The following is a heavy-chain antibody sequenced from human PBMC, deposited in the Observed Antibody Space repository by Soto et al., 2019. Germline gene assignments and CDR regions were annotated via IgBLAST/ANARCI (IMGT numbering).Heavy chain of an antibody. Sequence: SVKVSCKASGGTFNTYTFSWVRQAPGQGLEWMGSIIPIFGTTHYAQSFQGRLSITADQSSTTTYMELRSLTSHDTALYYCARIPRYSFPTSDPLDNWGQGTLVTSPQ. J-gene: IGHJ1*01. V-gene: IGHV1-69*13. CDR1: GGTFNTYT. CDR3: ARIPRYSFPTSDPLDN. D-gene: IGHD5-18*01. CDR2: IIPIFGTT.